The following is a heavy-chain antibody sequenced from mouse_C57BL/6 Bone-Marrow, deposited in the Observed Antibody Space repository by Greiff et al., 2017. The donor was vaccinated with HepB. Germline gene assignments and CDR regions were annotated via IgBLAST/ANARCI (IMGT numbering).Heavy chain of an antibody. D-gene: IGHD2-4*01. V-gene: IGHV5-17*01. Sequence: EVQVVESGGGLVKPGGSLKLSCAASGFTFSDYGMHWVRQAPEKGLEWVAYISSGSSTIYYADTVKGRFTISRDNAKNTLFLQMTSLRSEDTAMYYCARPDDYDALAYWGQGTLVTVSA. CDR3: ARPDDYDALAY. J-gene: IGHJ3*01. CDR2: ISSGSSTI. CDR1: GFTFSDYG.